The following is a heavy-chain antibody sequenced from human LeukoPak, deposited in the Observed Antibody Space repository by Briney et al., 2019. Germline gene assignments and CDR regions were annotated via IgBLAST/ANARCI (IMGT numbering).Heavy chain of an antibody. D-gene: IGHD2-2*01. CDR2: ISYDGSNK. CDR1: GFTFSSYA. Sequence: GGSLRLSCAASGFTFSSYAMHWVRQAPGKGLEWVAVISYDGSNKYYADSVKGRFTISRDNSKNTLCLQMNSLRAEDTAVYYCARVFPRYCSSTSCYGYDYWGQGTLVTVSS. V-gene: IGHV3-30-3*01. CDR3: ARVFPRYCSSTSCYGYDY. J-gene: IGHJ4*02.